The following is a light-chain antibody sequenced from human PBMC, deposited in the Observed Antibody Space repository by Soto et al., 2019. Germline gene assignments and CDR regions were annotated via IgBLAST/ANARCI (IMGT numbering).Light chain of an antibody. J-gene: IGKJ5*01. V-gene: IGKV3-11*01. CDR3: QQRRSWPIT. CDR1: QSLDSY. Sequence: EIVLTQSPATLSLSPGESATLSCRASQSLDSYLIWYQQKLGQAPRLLIYDTSKRAAGIPARFSGSGSGTDFTLTISSLEPEYFAVYHCQQRRSWPITFGQGTRLEIK. CDR2: DTS.